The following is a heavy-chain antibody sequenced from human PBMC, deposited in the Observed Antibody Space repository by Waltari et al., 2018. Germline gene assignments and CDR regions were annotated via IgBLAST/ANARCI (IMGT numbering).Heavy chain of an antibody. CDR3: TKSGNSYTNSNFFDP. CDR2: FYYTGKE. Sequence: QVQESGPGLVKTSETLSLTCTVSGDSMRTTNHYWAWVRQSPERGLGWLVSFYYTGKEWYTPSLYSRVSLSVDSSKSLFSLRLRSLTAADTAVYFCTKSGNSYTNSNFFDPWGQGLLVTVSS. V-gene: IGHV4-39*02. J-gene: IGHJ5*02. CDR1: GDSMRTTNHY. D-gene: IGHD6-25*01.